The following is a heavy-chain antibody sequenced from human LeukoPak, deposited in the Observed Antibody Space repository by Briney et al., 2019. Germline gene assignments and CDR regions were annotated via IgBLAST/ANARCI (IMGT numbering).Heavy chain of an antibody. CDR2: IIPIFGTT. Sequence: GASVKVSCKASGGTFSSYSINWVRQAPGLGLEWMGGIIPIFGTTNYAQRFQDRVTITADKSTSTAFLELSSLRSEDTAVYYCAKTVVVTGVHAFEIWGQGTRVTVSS. D-gene: IGHD2-21*02. V-gene: IGHV1-69*06. J-gene: IGHJ3*02. CDR3: AKTVVVTGVHAFEI. CDR1: GGTFSSYS.